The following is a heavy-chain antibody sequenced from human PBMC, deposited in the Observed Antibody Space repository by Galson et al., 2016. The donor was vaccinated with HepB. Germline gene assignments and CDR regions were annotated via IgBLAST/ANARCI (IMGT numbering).Heavy chain of an antibody. CDR2: ISGSGGST. V-gene: IGHV3-23*01. CDR3: AKGGIAAAGTPWGFDY. CDR1: GFTFSSYA. Sequence: SLRLSCAASGFTFSSYAMSWVRRAPGKGLEWVSAISGSGGSTYYADSAKGRFTISRDYSKNTLYLQMNSLRAEDTAVSYCAKGGIAAAGTPWGFDYWGQGTLVTVSS. D-gene: IGHD6-13*01. J-gene: IGHJ4*02.